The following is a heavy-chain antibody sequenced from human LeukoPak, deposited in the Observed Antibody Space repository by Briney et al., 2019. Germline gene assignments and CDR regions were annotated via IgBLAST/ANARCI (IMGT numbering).Heavy chain of an antibody. CDR3: ARDGRFYCSGGSCYLDY. CDR1: GFTFSNSA. V-gene: IGHV3-30-3*01. J-gene: IGHJ4*02. D-gene: IGHD2-15*01. CDR2: ISYDGNNK. Sequence: SGKSLRLSCAASGFTFSNSAMHWVRQAPGKGLEWVAFISYDGNNKYYADSVKGRFTISRDNSKNTLYLQMNSLRAEDTAVYYCARDGRFYCSGGSCYLDYWGQGTLVTVSS.